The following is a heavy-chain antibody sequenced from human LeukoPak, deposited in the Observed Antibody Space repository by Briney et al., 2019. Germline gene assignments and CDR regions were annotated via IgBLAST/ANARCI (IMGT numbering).Heavy chain of an antibody. CDR3: ARDGLYSTELYYFDY. D-gene: IGHD2-2*02. J-gene: IGHJ4*02. CDR2: IYSGGST. Sequence: GGSLRLSCAVSGFTFSRSWMSWVRQAPGKGLEWVSVIYSGGSTYYADSVKGRFTISRDNSKNTLYLQMNSLRAEDTAVYYCARDGLYSTELYYFDYWGQGTLVTVSS. V-gene: IGHV3-66*01. CDR1: GFTFSRSW.